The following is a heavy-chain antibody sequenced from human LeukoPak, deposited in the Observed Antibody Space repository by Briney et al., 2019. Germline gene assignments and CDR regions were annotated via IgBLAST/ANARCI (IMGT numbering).Heavy chain of an antibody. CDR3: ASSYDSTQLDY. CDR2: ISYDGSNK. J-gene: IGHJ4*02. Sequence: GGSLRLSCAASGFTFSSYAMHWVRQAPGKGLEWVAVISYDGSNKYYADSVKGRFTISRDNSKSTLYLQMDSLRAEDTAVYYCASSYDSTQLDYWGQGTLVTVSS. V-gene: IGHV3-30-3*01. CDR1: GFTFSSYA. D-gene: IGHD3-22*01.